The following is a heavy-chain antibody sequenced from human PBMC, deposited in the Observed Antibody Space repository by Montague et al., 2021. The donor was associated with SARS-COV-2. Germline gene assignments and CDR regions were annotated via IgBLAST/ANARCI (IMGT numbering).Heavy chain of an antibody. CDR3: ARRGVVVIPAVVEYYYGMDV. D-gene: IGHD2-2*01. J-gene: IGHJ6*02. V-gene: IGHV4-59*01. CDR2: INYSGSA. CDR1: GGSISSYY. Sequence: SETLSLTCTVSGGSISSYYWNWIRQSPGKGLAWIGYINYSGSANYNPSLKSRVTISVDTSKNQLSLNLSSVTAADTAVYYCARRGVVVIPAVVEYYYGMDVWGQGTTVTVSS.